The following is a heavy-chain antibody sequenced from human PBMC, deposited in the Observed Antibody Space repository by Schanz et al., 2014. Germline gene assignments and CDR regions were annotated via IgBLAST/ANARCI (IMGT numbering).Heavy chain of an antibody. V-gene: IGHV1-69*08. CDR1: GDTFRSYT. J-gene: IGHJ3*02. D-gene: IGHD3-22*01. CDR2: IIPITGIT. CDR3: ARDIQYHYDTSGPVGAFDI. Sequence: QVQLVQSGAEVTKPGSSVKVSCKASGDTFRSYTINWVRHAPGQGLEWMGRIIPITGITNYAQKFQGRVPITADISTSTAYMDLSSLRSDDTAVYYCARDIQYHYDTSGPVGAFDIWGQGTVVTVSS.